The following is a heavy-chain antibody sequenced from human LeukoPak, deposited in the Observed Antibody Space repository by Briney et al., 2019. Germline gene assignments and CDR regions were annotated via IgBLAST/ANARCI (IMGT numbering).Heavy chain of an antibody. CDR3: ARLSYGYSSGWYGGNWFDP. V-gene: IGHV3-7*01. J-gene: IGHJ5*02. CDR2: IKQDGSEK. Sequence: GGSLRLSCAASGFTFSSYWMSWVRQAPGKGLEWVAIIKQDGSEKYYVDSVKGRFTISRDNAKNSLYLQMNSLRAEDTAVYYCARLSYGYSSGWYGGNWFDPWGQGTLVTVSS. D-gene: IGHD6-19*01. CDR1: GFTFSSYW.